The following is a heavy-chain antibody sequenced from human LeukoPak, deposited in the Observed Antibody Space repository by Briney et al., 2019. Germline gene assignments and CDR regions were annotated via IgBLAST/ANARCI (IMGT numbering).Heavy chain of an antibody. V-gene: IGHV4-59*12. J-gene: IGHJ5*02. D-gene: IGHD6-19*01. CDR3: VRGRYSSGWFKDKNWFDP. Sequence: SETLSLTCTVSDGSITNYYWNWIRQPPGKGLEWIAYIYHSGTTYYNPSLKSRATISVDTSKNQFSLKLSSVTAADTAVYYCVRGRYSSGWFKDKNWFDPWGQGIPVTVSS. CDR1: DGSITNYY. CDR2: IYHSGTT.